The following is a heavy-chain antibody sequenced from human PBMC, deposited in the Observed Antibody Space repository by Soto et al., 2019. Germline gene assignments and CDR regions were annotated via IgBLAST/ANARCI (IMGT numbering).Heavy chain of an antibody. CDR1: GFIFRNFA. CDR2: LSGSGTTT. V-gene: IGHV3-23*01. D-gene: IGHD1-26*01. CDR3: AKDLLELPRPPTFHS. J-gene: IGHJ3*02. Sequence: PGGSLRLSCAASGFIFRNFAMSWVRQAPGKGLEWVSTLSGSGTTTYYPESLRGRFTISRDNSKNILYLQMNSLSGEDTAVYYCAKDLLELPRPPTFHSSGQRTIVTVS.